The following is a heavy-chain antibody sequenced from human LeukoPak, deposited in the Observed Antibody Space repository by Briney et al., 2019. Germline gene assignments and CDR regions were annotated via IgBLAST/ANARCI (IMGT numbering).Heavy chain of an antibody. J-gene: IGHJ4*02. Sequence: GGSLRLSCAVSGFTFSSYAMSWVRQAPGKGLEWVSAISGSGGSTYYADSVKGRFTISRDNSKNTLYLQMNSLRAEDTAVYYCATHSGSYTISPFDYWGQGTLVTVSS. V-gene: IGHV3-23*01. CDR1: GFTFSSYA. D-gene: IGHD1-26*01. CDR3: ATHSGSYTISPFDY. CDR2: ISGSGGST.